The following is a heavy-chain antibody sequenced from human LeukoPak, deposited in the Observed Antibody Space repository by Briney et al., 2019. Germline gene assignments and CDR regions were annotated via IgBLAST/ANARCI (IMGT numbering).Heavy chain of an antibody. J-gene: IGHJ4*02. V-gene: IGHV4-59*01. CDR3: ARDIGNVGFDY. D-gene: IGHD1-14*01. CDR2: IYYSGST. Sequence: EWIGYIYYSGSTNYNPSLKSRVTISVDTSKNQFSLKLSSVTAADTAVYYCARDIGNVGFDYWGQGTLVTVSS.